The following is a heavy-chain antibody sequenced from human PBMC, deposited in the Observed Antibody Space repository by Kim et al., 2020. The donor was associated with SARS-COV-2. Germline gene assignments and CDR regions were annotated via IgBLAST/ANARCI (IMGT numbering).Heavy chain of an antibody. CDR1: GYSFTSYW. Sequence: GESLKISCKGSGYSFTSYWISWVRQMPGKGLEWMGRIDPSDSYTNYSPSFQGHVTISADKSISTAYLQWSSLKASDTAMYYCARKIAAAGSGDYYYGMDVWGQGTTVTVSS. J-gene: IGHJ6*02. CDR3: ARKIAAAGSGDYYYGMDV. D-gene: IGHD6-13*01. CDR2: IDPSDSYT. V-gene: IGHV5-10-1*01.